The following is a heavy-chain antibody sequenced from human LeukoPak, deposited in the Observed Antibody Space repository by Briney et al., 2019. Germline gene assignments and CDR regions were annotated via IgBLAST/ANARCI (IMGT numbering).Heavy chain of an antibody. CDR3: ARDRVTMVRGVIWGAFDI. Sequence: PGGSLRLSCAASGFTFSSYSMNWVRQAPGKGLEWVSSISSSSSYIYYADSVKGRFTISRDNAKNSLYLQMNSLRAEDTAVYYCARDRVTMVRGVIWGAFDIWGQGTMVTVSS. J-gene: IGHJ3*02. D-gene: IGHD3-10*01. CDR2: ISSSSSYI. CDR1: GFTFSSYS. V-gene: IGHV3-21*01.